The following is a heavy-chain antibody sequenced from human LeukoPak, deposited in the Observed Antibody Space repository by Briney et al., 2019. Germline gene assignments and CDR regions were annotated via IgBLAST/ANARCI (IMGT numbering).Heavy chain of an antibody. CDR2: IYHSGST. CDR3: ARDVGATTFDY. CDR1: GYSISSGYY. V-gene: IGHV4-38-2*02. D-gene: IGHD1-26*01. Sequence: SETLSLTCTVSGYSISSGYYWGWIRQPPGKGLEWIGSIYHSGSTCYNPSLKSRVTISVDTSKNQFSLKLSSVTAADTAVYYCARDVGATTFDYWGQGTLVTVSS. J-gene: IGHJ4*02.